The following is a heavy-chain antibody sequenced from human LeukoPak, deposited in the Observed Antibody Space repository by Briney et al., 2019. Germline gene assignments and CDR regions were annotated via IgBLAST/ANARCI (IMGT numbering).Heavy chain of an antibody. V-gene: IGHV1-18*01. CDR3: ARGPFPGDAFDI. CDR2: ISAYNGNT. D-gene: IGHD2/OR15-2a*01. Sequence: GASVKVSCKASGYTFTSYGISWVRQAPGQGLEGMGLISAYNGNTNDAQKLQGKVTMTTDTSTSTAYMELRSLRSDDTAVYYCARGPFPGDAFDIWGQGTMVTVSS. J-gene: IGHJ3*02. CDR1: GYTFTSYG.